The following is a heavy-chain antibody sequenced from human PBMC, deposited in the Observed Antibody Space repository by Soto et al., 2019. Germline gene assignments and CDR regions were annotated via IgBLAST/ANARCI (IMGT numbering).Heavy chain of an antibody. J-gene: IGHJ4*02. D-gene: IGHD3-22*01. CDR2: IYYSGST. CDR3: ARQRYYDYSSGYYGYYFDY. Sequence: TLSLTCTVSGGSISSYYWSWIRQPPAKGLEWIGNIYYSGSTNYNPSLKSRVTISVDTSKNQFSLKLSSVTAADTAVYYCARQRYYDYSSGYYGYYFDYWGQGTLVTVSS. V-gene: IGHV4-59*08. CDR1: GGSISSYY.